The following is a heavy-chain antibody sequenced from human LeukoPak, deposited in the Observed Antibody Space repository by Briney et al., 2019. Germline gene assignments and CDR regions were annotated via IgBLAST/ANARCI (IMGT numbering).Heavy chain of an antibody. V-gene: IGHV4-34*01. CDR3: ARAGRPPTVTTDY. CDR2: INHSGST. J-gene: IGHJ4*02. Sequence: SETLSLTCTVSGGSISSYYWSWIRQPPGKGLEWIGEINHSGSTNYNPSLKSRVTISVDTSKNQFSLKLSSVTAADTAVYYCARAGRPPTVTTDYWGQGTLVTVSS. CDR1: GGSISSYY. D-gene: IGHD4-11*01.